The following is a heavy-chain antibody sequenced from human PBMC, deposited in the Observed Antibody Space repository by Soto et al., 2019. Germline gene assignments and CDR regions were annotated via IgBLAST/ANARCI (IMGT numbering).Heavy chain of an antibody. V-gene: IGHV3-74*01. CDR1: GFTFSSSW. CDR3: ARDSGYSYGPIDY. D-gene: IGHD5-18*01. J-gene: IGHJ4*02. CDR2: INNDGSSRTST. Sequence: GGSLRLSCAASGFTFSSSWMHWVRQAPGEGLVWVSRINNDGSSRTSTTYADSVKGRFTISRDNAKNSLYLQMNSLRDEDTAVYYCARDSGYSYGPIDYWGQGTLVTVSS.